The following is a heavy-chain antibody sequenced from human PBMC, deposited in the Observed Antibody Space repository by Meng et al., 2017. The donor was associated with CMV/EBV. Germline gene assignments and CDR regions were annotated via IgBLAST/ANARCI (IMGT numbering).Heavy chain of an antibody. Sequence: QVQLQQWGAGLLKPSXXLSLTXXVYGGSFSGYYWSWIRQPPGKGLEWIGEINHSGSTNYNPSLKSRVTISVDTSKNQFSLKLSSVTAADTAVYYCARGCCSSTSCYGAERVDWFDPGGQGTLVTVSS. D-gene: IGHD2-2*01. CDR2: INHSGST. V-gene: IGHV4-34*01. CDR1: GGSFSGYY. J-gene: IGHJ5*02. CDR3: ARGCCSSTSCYGAERVDWFDP.